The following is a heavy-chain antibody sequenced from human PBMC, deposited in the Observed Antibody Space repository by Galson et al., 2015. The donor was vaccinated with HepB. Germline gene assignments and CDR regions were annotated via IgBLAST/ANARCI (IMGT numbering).Heavy chain of an antibody. CDR3: ATTLSGSYALDY. CDR2: TRNKANSYTT. D-gene: IGHD1-26*01. V-gene: IGHV3-72*01. J-gene: IGHJ4*02. Sequence: SLRLSCAASGFTFSDHYMDWVRQAPGKGLEWVGRTRNKANSYTTEYAASVKGRFTISRDDSKNSLYLQMNSLKTEDTAVYYCATTLSGSYALDYWGQGTLVTVSS. CDR1: GFTFSDHY.